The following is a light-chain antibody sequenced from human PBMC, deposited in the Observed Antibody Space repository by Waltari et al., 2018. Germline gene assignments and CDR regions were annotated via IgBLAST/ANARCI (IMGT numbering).Light chain of an antibody. CDR3: QQYNSYSLLT. CDR2: EAS. CDR1: QSISMW. J-gene: IGKJ4*01. Sequence: DIRMTQSPSTLSASAGDRVIISCRASQSISMWLAWYQQKPGKAPKLLIYEASTLQSGVPSRFSGTGSGTDFTLTISSLQPDDFATYYCQQYNSYSLLTFGGGTKVEIK. V-gene: IGKV1-5*03.